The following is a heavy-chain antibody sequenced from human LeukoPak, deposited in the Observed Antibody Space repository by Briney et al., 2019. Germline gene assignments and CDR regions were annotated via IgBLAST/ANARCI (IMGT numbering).Heavy chain of an antibody. CDR3: ARGDYGDCAQPVIDY. CDR1: GYTFTSYG. CDR2: ISAYNGNT. J-gene: IGHJ4*02. D-gene: IGHD4-17*01. Sequence: ASVKVSCKASGYTFTSYGISWVRQAPGQGLEWMGWISAYNGNTNYAQKLQGRVTMTTDTSTSTAYMELRSLRSDDTAVYYCARGDYGDCAQPVIDYWGQGTLVTVSS. V-gene: IGHV1-18*01.